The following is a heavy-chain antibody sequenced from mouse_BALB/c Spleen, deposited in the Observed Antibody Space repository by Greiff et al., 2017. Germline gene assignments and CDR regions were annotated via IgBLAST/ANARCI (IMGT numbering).Heavy chain of an antibody. D-gene: IGHD1-1*01. V-gene: IGHV2-9*02. Sequence: VQLQESGPGLVAPSQSLSITCTVSGFSLTSYGVHWVRQPPGKGLEWLGVIWAGGSTNYNSALMSRLSISKDNSKSQVFLKMNSLQTDDTAMYYCARDWNYYGSSPWFAYWGQGTLVTVSA. CDR3: ARDWNYYGSSPWFAY. CDR1: GFSLTSYG. J-gene: IGHJ3*01. CDR2: IWAGGST.